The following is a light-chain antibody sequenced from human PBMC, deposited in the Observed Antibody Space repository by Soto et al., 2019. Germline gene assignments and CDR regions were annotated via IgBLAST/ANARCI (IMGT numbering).Light chain of an antibody. V-gene: IGKV1-5*01. CDR2: DVS. CDR3: QQYNSYSPRT. CDR1: LSISNW. Sequence: DIQMTQSPSTLSASVGDRVTITCRASLSISNWLAWYQQNPLKAPKLLIYDVSSLESGVPSRFSGSGSGTEITLTISSLKPNNFATYYFQQYNSYSPRTFGQGTKVEIK. J-gene: IGKJ1*01.